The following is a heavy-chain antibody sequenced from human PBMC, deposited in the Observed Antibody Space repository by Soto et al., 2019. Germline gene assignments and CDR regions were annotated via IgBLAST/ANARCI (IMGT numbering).Heavy chain of an antibody. CDR2: IYHSGGT. V-gene: IGHV4-31*03. CDR1: GGSISFGGYY. CDR3: VREPPDPDNYYYGIDV. Sequence: PLETLSLTCTVSGGSISFGGYYWSWIRQHPGKGLEWIGYIYHSGGTYSNPSLKSRVTISVDTSKNQFSLKLTSVTAADTAVYYCVREPPDPDNYYYGIDVWGQGTTVTVSS. J-gene: IGHJ6*02.